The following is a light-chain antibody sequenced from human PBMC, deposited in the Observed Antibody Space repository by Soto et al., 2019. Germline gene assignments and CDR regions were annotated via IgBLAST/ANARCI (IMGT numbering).Light chain of an antibody. J-gene: IGLJ2*01. V-gene: IGLV2-14*03. CDR2: DVR. CDR3: ASNTSSSTVL. CDR1: SSDIGAYDH. Sequence: QSALTQPSSMSGSPGQSNTISCTGTSSDIGAYDHVSWYQQRPGRAPKVLIYDVRIRPSEVSNRFSGSKCGDTASLTISGLQAEDEAVYYCASNTSSSTVLFGGGTKVTVL.